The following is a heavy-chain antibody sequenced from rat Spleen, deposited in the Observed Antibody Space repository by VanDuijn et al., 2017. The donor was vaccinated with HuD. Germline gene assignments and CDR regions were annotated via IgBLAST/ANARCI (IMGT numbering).Heavy chain of an antibody. CDR1: GFTFNNYW. Sequence: EVQLVESGGGLVQPGRSLKLSCVASGFTFNNYWMTWIRQAPGKGLEWVASITNTGHRTYYPESVKGRVTSSRDNAKTTLYLQMNSLRSEDTATYYCTATFDWFAYWGQGTLLTVSS. V-gene: IGHV5-31*01. CDR3: TATFDWFAY. CDR2: ITNTGHRT. J-gene: IGHJ3*01.